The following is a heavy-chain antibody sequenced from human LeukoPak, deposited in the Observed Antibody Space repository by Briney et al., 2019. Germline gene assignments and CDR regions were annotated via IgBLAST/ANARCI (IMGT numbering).Heavy chain of an antibody. J-gene: IGHJ6*03. CDR2: IIPLFGTA. CDR1: GGTFSSYA. CDR3: ARAYGSGSYYDYYYYMDV. Sequence: SVKVSCKASGGTFSSYAISWVRQAPGQGLEWMGGIIPLFGTANYAQKFQGRVTITADESTSTAYMELSSLRSEDTAVYYCARAYGSGSYYDYYYYMDVWGKGTTVTISS. D-gene: IGHD3-10*01. V-gene: IGHV1-69*13.